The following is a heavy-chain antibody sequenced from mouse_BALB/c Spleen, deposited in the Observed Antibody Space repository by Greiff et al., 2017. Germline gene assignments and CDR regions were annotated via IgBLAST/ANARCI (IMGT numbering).Heavy chain of an antibody. CDR1: GFSLTGYG. V-gene: IGHV2-6-7*01. CDR2: IWGDGST. CDR3: ARARPYYYGSCYWYFDV. J-gene: IGHJ1*01. Sequence: VQLVESGPGLVAPSQSLSITCTVSGFSLTGYGVNWVRQPPGKGLEWLGMIWGDGSTDYNSALKSRLSISKDNSKSQVFLKMNSLQTDDTARYYCARARPYYYGSCYWYFDVRGAGTTVTVSS. D-gene: IGHD1-1*01.